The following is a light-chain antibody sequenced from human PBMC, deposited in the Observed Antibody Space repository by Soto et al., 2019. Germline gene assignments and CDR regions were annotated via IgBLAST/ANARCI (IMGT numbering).Light chain of an antibody. CDR1: QSLLSTSKSRNY. Sequence: DIVMTQSPDSLAVSLGERATINCKSSQSLLSTSKSRNYLGWYQQKPGQPPKVLIYWAFTRDSGVPDRFSGSGSVTDFTLTITSLQAEDVAVYYCQQYCTPYTFGQGTKLEIK. CDR3: QQYCTPYT. CDR2: WAF. V-gene: IGKV4-1*01. J-gene: IGKJ2*01.